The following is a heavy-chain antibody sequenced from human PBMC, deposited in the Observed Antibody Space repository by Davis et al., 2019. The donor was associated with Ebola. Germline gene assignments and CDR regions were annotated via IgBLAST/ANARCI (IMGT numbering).Heavy chain of an antibody. CDR2: MNPNSGNT. CDR3: AREAYRSTMVRGVVDY. D-gene: IGHD3-10*01. CDR1: GYTFTSYD. J-gene: IGHJ4*02. V-gene: IGHV1-8*01. Sequence: ASVKVSCKASGYTFTSYDINWVRQATGQGLEWMGWMNPNSGNTGYAQKFQGRVTMTRNTSISTAYMELSSLRSEDTAVYYCAREAYRSTMVRGVVDYWGQGTLVTVSS.